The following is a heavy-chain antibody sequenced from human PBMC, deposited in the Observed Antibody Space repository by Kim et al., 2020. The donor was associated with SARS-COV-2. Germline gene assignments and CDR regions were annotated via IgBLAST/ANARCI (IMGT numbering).Heavy chain of an antibody. D-gene: IGHD2-21*02. CDR3: ATTPLLFHYYGIDV. Sequence: GGSLRLSCTASGFTFNNYAMNWVRQGPGKGLEWVASISGSGNGIYYADPVKGRFTISRDNSKNTLFLQMNRLRVEDTALYYGATTPLLFHYYGIDVWGHGTTVTASS. CDR2: ISGSGNGI. J-gene: IGHJ6*02. CDR1: GFTFNNYA. V-gene: IGHV3-23*01.